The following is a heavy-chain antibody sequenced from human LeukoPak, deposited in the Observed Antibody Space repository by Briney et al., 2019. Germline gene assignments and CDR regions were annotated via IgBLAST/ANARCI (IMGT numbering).Heavy chain of an antibody. D-gene: IGHD3-10*01. Sequence: SETPSLTCTVSGGSISSYYWSWIRQPPRKGLEWIGYIYYSGSTNYNPSLKSRVTISVDTSKNQFSLKLSSVTAADTAVYYCARHYYGSGSYYTWQDYYYGMDVWGQGTTVTVSS. V-gene: IGHV4-59*08. CDR1: GGSISSYY. CDR3: ARHYYGSGSYYTWQDYYYGMDV. J-gene: IGHJ6*02. CDR2: IYYSGST.